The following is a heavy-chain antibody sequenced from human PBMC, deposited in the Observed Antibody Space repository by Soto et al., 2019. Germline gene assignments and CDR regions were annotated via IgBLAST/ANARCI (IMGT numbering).Heavy chain of an antibody. J-gene: IGHJ3*02. CDR3: ARNYLSTVTRTIFSAFDI. CDR2: IYHSGGT. V-gene: IGHV4-59*08. Sequence: QVQLQESGPGLVKPSETLSLTCTITGGSISKYYWSWIRQPPGKGLAWIGYIYHSGGTNSNPSLTRRVTISVDTAKIHLALRLSSATAADTAMYYCARNYLSTVTRTIFSAFDIWGQAKVVTVSS. D-gene: IGHD4-17*01. CDR1: GGSISKYY.